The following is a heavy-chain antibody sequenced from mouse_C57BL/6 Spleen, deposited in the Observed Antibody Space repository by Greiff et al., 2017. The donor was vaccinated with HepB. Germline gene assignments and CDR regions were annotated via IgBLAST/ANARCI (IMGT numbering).Heavy chain of an antibody. Sequence: VQLQQSGPELVKPGASVKISCKASGYAFSSSWMNWVKQRPGKGLEWIGRIYPGDGDTNYNGKFKGKATLTADNSSSTAYLQLSSLPSEDSAVYFCARRDGLLRDAYWGQGTLVTVSA. CDR1: GYAFSSSW. D-gene: IGHD1-1*01. CDR2: IYPGDGDT. V-gene: IGHV1-82*01. J-gene: IGHJ3*01. CDR3: ARRDGLLRDAY.